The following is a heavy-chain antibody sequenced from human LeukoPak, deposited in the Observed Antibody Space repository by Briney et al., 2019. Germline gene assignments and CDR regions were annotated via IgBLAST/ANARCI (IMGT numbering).Heavy chain of an antibody. CDR1: GFTFPIYA. J-gene: IGHJ3*02. D-gene: IGHD3-22*01. CDR2: ISYDGSNK. V-gene: IGHV3-30-3*01. Sequence: PGGSLRLSCAASGFTFPIYAMTWVRQAPGKGLEWVAVISYDGSNKYYADSVKGRFTISRDNSKNTLYLQMNSLRAEDTAVYYCARGQYSSGYYFRAFDIWGQGTMVTVSS. CDR3: ARGQYSSGYYFRAFDI.